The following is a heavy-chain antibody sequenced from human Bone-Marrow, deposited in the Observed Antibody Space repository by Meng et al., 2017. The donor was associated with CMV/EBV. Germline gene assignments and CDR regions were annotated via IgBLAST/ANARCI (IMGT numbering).Heavy chain of an antibody. V-gene: IGHV3-7*01. CDR3: ARKSNTTRRGLFDY. CDR2: IKQDGTER. J-gene: IGHJ4*02. Sequence: GESLKISCAASGFTFPTYWMSWVCQAPGKGLEWVANIKQDGTERYYVDSLKGRVTISRDNAKNSLYLRMNSLRADDTAVYYCARKSNTTRRGLFDYWGQGALVTVSS. CDR1: GFTFPTYW. D-gene: IGHD5-24*01.